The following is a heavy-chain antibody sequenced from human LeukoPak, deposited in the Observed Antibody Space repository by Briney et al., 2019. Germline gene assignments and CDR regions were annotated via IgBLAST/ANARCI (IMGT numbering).Heavy chain of an antibody. D-gene: IGHD5-18*01. CDR3: ASTGTAMGPGAFDY. V-gene: IGHV5-51*01. J-gene: IGHJ4*02. Sequence: GESPKISCKGSGYSFNSYWICWGSQKPRENPEWLGGIYPGDSDTRYSPSFQGQVTISADKSISTAYLQWSSLKASDTAMYYCASTGTAMGPGAFDYWGQGTLVTVSS. CDR1: GYSFNSYW. CDR2: IYPGDSDT.